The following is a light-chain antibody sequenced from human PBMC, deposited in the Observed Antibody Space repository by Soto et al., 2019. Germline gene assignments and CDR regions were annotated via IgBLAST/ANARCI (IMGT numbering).Light chain of an antibody. Sequence: EIVLTQSPGTLSLSPGERATLSCRASQSVSSSYLAWYQQKPGQAPRLLIYGASSRATGIPDRFSGSGSGIYFTMTSSRPEPKDFGVYYWQQYGTSPRYTFGQGTKVEIK. J-gene: IGKJ2*01. CDR3: QQYGTSPRYT. CDR2: GAS. CDR1: QSVSSSY. V-gene: IGKV3-20*01.